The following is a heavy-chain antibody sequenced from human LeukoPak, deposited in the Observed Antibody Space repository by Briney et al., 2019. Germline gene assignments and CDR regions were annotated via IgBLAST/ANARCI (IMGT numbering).Heavy chain of an antibody. CDR2: ISSSSNYI. V-gene: IGHV3-21*01. CDR1: GFTFSSYS. CDR3: AELGITMIGGV. D-gene: IGHD3-10*02. Sequence: GGSLRLSCAASGFTFSSYSMNWVRQAPGKGLEWVSSISSSSNYIYYADSVKGRFTISRDNAKNSLYLQMNSLRAEDTAVYYCAELGITMIGGVWGKGTTVTISS. J-gene: IGHJ6*04.